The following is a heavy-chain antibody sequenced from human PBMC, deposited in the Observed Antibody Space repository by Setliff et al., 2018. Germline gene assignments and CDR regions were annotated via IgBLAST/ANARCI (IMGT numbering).Heavy chain of an antibody. CDR2: LYYTGAT. J-gene: IGHJ5*02. CDR1: GGSISTTNYF. CDR3: ARGYAARVGFGNWFDP. D-gene: IGHD6-6*01. V-gene: IGHV4-39*07. Sequence: TLSLTCTVSGGSISTTNYFWGWIRQPPGGGLEWIGILYYTGATYYNPSLKRRVTISVDTPNNQFSLKLSSVTAAYTAVFYCARGYAARVGFGNWFDPWGQGTLVTVSS.